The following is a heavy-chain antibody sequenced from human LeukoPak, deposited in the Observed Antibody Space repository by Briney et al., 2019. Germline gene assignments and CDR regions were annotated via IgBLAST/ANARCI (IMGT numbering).Heavy chain of an antibody. CDR1: GGSFSGYY. V-gene: IGHV4-34*01. D-gene: IGHD3-10*01. CDR2: INHSGST. Sequence: SETLSLTCAVYGGSFSGYYWSWIRQPPGKGLEWIGEINHSGSTNYNPSLKSRVTISVDTSKNQFSLKLSSVTAADTAVYYCARETKSYGSGSYYNPGWFDPWGQGTLVTVSS. CDR3: ARETKSYGSGSYYNPGWFDP. J-gene: IGHJ5*02.